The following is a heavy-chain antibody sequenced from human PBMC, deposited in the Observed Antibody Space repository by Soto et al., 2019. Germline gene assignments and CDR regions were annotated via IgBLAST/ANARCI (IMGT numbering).Heavy chain of an antibody. CDR3: ARDGSSSAEFDP. CDR1: GYTSTSYG. Sequence: ASVKVSCKASGYTSTSYGISWMRQAPEQGQEWMGWISAYNGNTNYAQKLQVRVTMTIDTSTSTAYMELRSLRSDDTAVYYCARDGSSSAEFDPWGQGTLVTVSS. CDR2: ISAYNGNT. J-gene: IGHJ5*02. V-gene: IGHV1-18*01. D-gene: IGHD6-6*01.